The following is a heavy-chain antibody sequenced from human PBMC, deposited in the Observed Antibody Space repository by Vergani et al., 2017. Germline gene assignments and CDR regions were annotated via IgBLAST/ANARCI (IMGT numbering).Heavy chain of an antibody. D-gene: IGHD5-24*01. J-gene: IGHJ4*02. Sequence: QVQLVESGGGLVKPGGSLRLSCAASGFSFSDHYMTWIRQAPGKGPEWVSYISNSGNTIEYADSVKGRFSISRDNAKSSLFLQMDSLRAEDTSVYYCAKSGWLQHFGAHYFDSWGQGILVTVSS. V-gene: IGHV3-11*01. CDR3: AKSGWLQHFGAHYFDS. CDR2: ISNSGNTI. CDR1: GFSFSDHY.